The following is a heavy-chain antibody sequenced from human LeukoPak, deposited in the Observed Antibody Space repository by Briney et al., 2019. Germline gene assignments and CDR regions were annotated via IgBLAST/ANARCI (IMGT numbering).Heavy chain of an antibody. V-gene: IGHV3-73*01. CDR3: TGNYYGSGSYADFDY. CDR2: IRSKANSYAT. CDR1: GFIFSGSA. D-gene: IGHD3-10*01. J-gene: IGHJ4*02. Sequence: PGGSLRLSCAASGFIFSGSAMHWVRQASGKGLEWVGRIRSKANSYATAYAASVKGRFTISRDDSKNTAYLQMDSLKTEDTAVYYCTGNYYGSGSYADFDYWGQGTLVTVSS.